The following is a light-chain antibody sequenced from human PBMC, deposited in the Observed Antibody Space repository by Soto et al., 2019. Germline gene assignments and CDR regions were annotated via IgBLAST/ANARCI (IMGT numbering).Light chain of an antibody. CDR2: GAS. CDR3: QQYNNWLRT. CDR1: QSVSSN. V-gene: IGKV3-15*01. Sequence: EIVMTQSPVTLSASPGQRATLSCXASQSVSSNLAWYQQKPGQAPRLLIYGASTRATGIPARFSGSGSGTEFTLTISSLQSEDFAVYYCQQYNNWLRTFGQGTKVDIK. J-gene: IGKJ1*01.